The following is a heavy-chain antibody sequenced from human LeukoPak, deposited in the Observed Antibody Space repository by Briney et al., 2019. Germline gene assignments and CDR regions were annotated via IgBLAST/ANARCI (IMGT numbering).Heavy chain of an antibody. CDR3: AKGRASGTLYYYGMDV. CDR1: GFPFDSYA. V-gene: IGHV3-23*01. Sequence: GGSLRLPCAASGFPFDSYAMRWVRQAPGKGLEWVSSISGSGGSTYYVDFVKGRFTISRDNSKNTLYLQMNSLRAEDTAVYYCAKGRASGTLYYYGMDVWGKGTTVTVSA. J-gene: IGHJ6*04. CDR2: ISGSGGST. D-gene: IGHD1-1*01.